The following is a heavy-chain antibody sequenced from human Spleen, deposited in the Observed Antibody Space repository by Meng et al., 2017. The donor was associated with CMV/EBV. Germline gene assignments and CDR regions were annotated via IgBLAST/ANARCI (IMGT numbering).Heavy chain of an antibody. CDR1: GFNFSDYS. Sequence: GESLKISCVASGFNFSDYSMTWVRQPPGKGLEWVASIKGDGSEKQYVDSVRGRFTISRDNSKSTLYLRMNSLRAEDTAVYYCAKVRSGDYQLLPTDYWGQGTLVTVSS. J-gene: IGHJ4*02. D-gene: IGHD2-2*01. CDR3: AKVRSGDYQLLPTDY. CDR2: IKGDGSEK. V-gene: IGHV3-7*01.